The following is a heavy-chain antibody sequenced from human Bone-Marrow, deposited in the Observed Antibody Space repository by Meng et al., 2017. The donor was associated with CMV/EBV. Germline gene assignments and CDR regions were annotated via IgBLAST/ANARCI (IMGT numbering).Heavy chain of an antibody. CDR1: GGSISSGGYY. CDR3: ARYDTNNWFDP. D-gene: IGHD3-9*01. Sequence: SETLSLTCTVSGGSISSGGYYWSWIRQHPGKGLEWIGYIYYSGSTYYNPSLKSRVTISVDTSKNQFSLKLSSVTAADTAVYYCARYDTNNWFDPWGQGNLVTVDS. J-gene: IGHJ5*02. CDR2: IYYSGST. V-gene: IGHV4-31*03.